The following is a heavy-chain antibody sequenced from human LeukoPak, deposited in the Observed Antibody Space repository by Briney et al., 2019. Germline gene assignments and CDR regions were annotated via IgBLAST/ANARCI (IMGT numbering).Heavy chain of an antibody. CDR3: SAEPRHQAAAQPIDY. Sequence: PGGSLRLSCAASGFTFSSYEMNWVRQAPGKGLEWVSYISSSGSTIYYADSVKGRFTISRDNAKNSLYLQMNSLRAEDTAVYYCSAEPRHQAAAQPIDYLGQGRKVTVS. CDR2: ISSSGSTI. D-gene: IGHD6-25*01. V-gene: IGHV3-48*03. CDR1: GFTFSSYE. J-gene: IGHJ4*02.